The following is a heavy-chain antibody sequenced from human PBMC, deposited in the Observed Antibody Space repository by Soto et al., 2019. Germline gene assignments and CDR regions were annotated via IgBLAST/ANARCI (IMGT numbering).Heavy chain of an antibody. D-gene: IGHD3-3*01. V-gene: IGHV3-30*18. CDR3: AKDPRDYDFWSGYLDY. CDR1: GFTFSSYG. J-gene: IGHJ4*02. CDR2: ISYDGSNK. Sequence: GGSLRLSCAASGFTFSSYGMHWVRQAPGKGLEWVAVISYDGSNKYYADSVKGRFTISRDNSKNTLYLQMNSLRAEDTAVYYCAKDPRDYDFWSGYLDYWGQGTLVTVSS.